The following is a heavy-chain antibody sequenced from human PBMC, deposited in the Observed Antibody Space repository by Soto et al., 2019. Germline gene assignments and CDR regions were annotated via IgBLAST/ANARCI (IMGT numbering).Heavy chain of an antibody. J-gene: IGHJ1*01. Sequence: SSETLSLTCSVSGASISSFNWNWVRQPAGKGPEWVGRLNIAGTINYNPSLKSRITMSMDTSKNQISLHLRSVTAADTAIYYCARDRGEYTSSWFWYFPHWGHGTLVTVSS. CDR2: LNIAGTI. CDR1: GASISSFN. CDR3: ARDRGEYTSSWFWYFPH. V-gene: IGHV4-4*07. D-gene: IGHD6-13*01.